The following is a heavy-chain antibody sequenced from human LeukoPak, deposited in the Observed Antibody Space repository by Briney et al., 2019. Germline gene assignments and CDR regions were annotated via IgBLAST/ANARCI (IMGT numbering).Heavy chain of an antibody. V-gene: IGHV4-4*07. CDR2: IYTSGST. D-gene: IGHD3-22*01. CDR3: ARGRPYDSSGYYRSGHPTSDY. CDR1: GGSISTDY. J-gene: IGHJ4*02. Sequence: SETLSLTCTVSGGSISTDYWTWIRQPAGKGLEWIGLIYTSGSTNYNPSLKSRVTMSLDTSKNQFSLKLTSVTAADTAVYYCARGRPYDSSGYYRSGHPTSDYWGQGTLVTVSS.